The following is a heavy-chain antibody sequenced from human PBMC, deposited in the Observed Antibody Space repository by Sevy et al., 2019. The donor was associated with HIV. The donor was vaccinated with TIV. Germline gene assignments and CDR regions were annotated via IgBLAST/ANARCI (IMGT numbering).Heavy chain of an antibody. CDR2: IYYSGST. CDR1: GGSISSSSYY. D-gene: IGHD2-8*01. CDR3: ATTGRYGLMLYAKN. Sequence: SETLSLTCTVSGGSISSSSYYWGWIRQPPGKGLEWIGSIYYSGSTYYNPSLKSRVTISVDTSKNQFSLKLSSVTAADTAVYDCATTGRYGLMLYAKNWGQGTLVTVSS. V-gene: IGHV4-39*01. J-gene: IGHJ4*02.